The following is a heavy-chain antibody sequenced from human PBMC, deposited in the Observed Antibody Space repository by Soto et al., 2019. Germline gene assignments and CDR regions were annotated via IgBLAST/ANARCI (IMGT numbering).Heavy chain of an antibody. CDR1: GYTFRDYG. J-gene: IGHJ4*02. D-gene: IGHD6-19*01. CDR3: ARDQQWLVPVPLNVDF. CDR2: ISAFNGNT. V-gene: IGHV1-18*01. Sequence: QVQLVQSGAEVKKPGASVKVSCKASGYTFRDYGISWVRQAPGQGLEWMGWISAFNGNTNYTKKFQDRVTVTTDTSPNTAYMELRSLRSDDTAVYYCARDQQWLVPVPLNVDFWGPGTPVIVS.